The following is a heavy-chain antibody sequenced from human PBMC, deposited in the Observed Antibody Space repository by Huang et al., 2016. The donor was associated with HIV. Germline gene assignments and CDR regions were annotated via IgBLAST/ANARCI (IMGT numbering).Heavy chain of an antibody. CDR2: ISYDGSNK. V-gene: IGHV3-30*18. Sequence: QVQLVESGGGVVQPGRSLRLSCAASGFTFSSYGMHWVRQAPGKGLEWVAVISYDGSNKYYADSVKGRFTISIDNSKNTLYLQMNSLRAEDTAVYYCAKDLYDYYDSSGSCCTDAFDIWGQGTMVTVSS. CDR1: GFTFSSYG. CDR3: AKDLYDYYDSSGSCCTDAFDI. D-gene: IGHD3-22*01. J-gene: IGHJ3*02.